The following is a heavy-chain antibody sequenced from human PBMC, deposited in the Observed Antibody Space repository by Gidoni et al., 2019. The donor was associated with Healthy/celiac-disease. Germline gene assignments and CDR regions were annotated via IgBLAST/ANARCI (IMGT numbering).Heavy chain of an antibody. V-gene: IGHV3-23*01. J-gene: IGHJ4*02. CDR1: GLTFSSYA. D-gene: IGHD4-17*01. Sequence: EVQLLESGGGLVQPGGSLRLSCAASGLTFSSYAMSWVRQAPGKGLEWVSAISGSGGSTYYADSVKGRFTISRDNSKNTLYLKMNSLRAEDTAVYYCAKGATVTYYFDYWGQGTLITVSS. CDR2: ISGSGGST. CDR3: AKGATVTYYFDY.